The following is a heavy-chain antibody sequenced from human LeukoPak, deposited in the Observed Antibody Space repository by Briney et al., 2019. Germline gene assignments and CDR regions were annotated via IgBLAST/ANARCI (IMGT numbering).Heavy chain of an antibody. Sequence: GGSLRLSCTASGFTFSSYAMSWVRQAPGQGLEWVADISGSGGGTNYADSVKGRFSITRDNSKNTLYLQMNSLKAEDTAVYYCALVATTGSYSDYWGQGTLVTVSS. CDR2: ISGSGGGT. D-gene: IGHD5-12*01. V-gene: IGHV3-23*01. J-gene: IGHJ4*02. CDR3: ALVATTGSYSDY. CDR1: GFTFSSYA.